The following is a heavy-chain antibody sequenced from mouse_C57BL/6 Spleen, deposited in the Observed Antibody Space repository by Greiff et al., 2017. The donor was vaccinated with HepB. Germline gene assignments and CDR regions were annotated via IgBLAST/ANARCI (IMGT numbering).Heavy chain of an antibody. Sequence: VQLQQSGPELVKPGASVTISCKASGYSFTDYYMNWVKQRPEQSLEWIGEINPTTGGTTYNQKFKAKATLTVDKSSSTAYMQLKSLSSEDSAVYYCTLGRFAYWGQGTLVTVSA. J-gene: IGHJ3*01. V-gene: IGHV1-42*01. CDR1: GYSFTDYY. D-gene: IGHD4-1*01. CDR2: INPTTGGT. CDR3: TLGRFAY.